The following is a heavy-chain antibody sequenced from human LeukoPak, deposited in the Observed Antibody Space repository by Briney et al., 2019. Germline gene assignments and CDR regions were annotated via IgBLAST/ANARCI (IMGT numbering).Heavy chain of an antibody. CDR1: GGSIASSSNY. D-gene: IGHD5-12*01. CDR3: ARLGYSGYDPYFDY. CDR2: IYYSGIT. V-gene: IGHV4-39*07. J-gene: IGHJ4*02. Sequence: SETLSLTCTVSGGSIASSSNYWVWIRQPPGEKLEWMGSIYYSGITHYNPSLKSRVTISVDTSKNQFSLNLASVTAADTAVYYCARLGYSGYDPYFDYWGQGTLVTVSS.